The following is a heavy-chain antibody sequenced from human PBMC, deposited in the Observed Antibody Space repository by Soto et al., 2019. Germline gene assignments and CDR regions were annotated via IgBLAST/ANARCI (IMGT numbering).Heavy chain of an antibody. CDR1: GGTFSSYA. Sequence: QVPLVQSGAEVKKPGASVTVSCKASGGTFSSYAIHWVRQAPGQGLEWMGGIIPRYGPAKYAHRFQGRVTITADESTTTGYMELTSLTSQDTAVYCCARVTSMVRGVIDNWFDPWGHGTLVTVSS. CDR3: ARVTSMVRGVIDNWFDP. V-gene: IGHV1-69*01. CDR2: IIPRYGPA. J-gene: IGHJ5*02. D-gene: IGHD3-10*01.